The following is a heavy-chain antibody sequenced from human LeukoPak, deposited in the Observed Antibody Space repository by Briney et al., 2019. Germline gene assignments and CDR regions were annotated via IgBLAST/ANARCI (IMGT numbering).Heavy chain of an antibody. J-gene: IGHJ4*02. Sequence: PSETLSLTCTVSGGSISSSSYYWRWLRQPPGTGLEWIGSIYYSGSTYYNPSLKSRVTISVDTSKNQFSLNLSSVTAADTAVYYCARLYYDSSGYYQICYFDYWGQGTLVTVSS. CDR1: GGSISSSSYY. CDR3: ARLYYDSSGYYQICYFDY. CDR2: IYYSGST. D-gene: IGHD3-22*01. V-gene: IGHV4-39*01.